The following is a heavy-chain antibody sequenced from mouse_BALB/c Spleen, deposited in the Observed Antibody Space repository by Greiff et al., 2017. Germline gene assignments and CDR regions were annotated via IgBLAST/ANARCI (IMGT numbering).Heavy chain of an antibody. CDR1: GFTFTDYY. CDR2: IRNKANGYTT. J-gene: IGHJ4*01. V-gene: IGHV7-3*02. CDR3: ARATDYAMDY. D-gene: IGHD4-1*02. Sequence: EVHLVESGGGLVQPGGSLRLSCATSGFTFTDYYMSWVRQPPGKALEWLGFIRNKANGYTTEYSASVKGRFTISRDNSQSILYLQMNTLRAEDSATYYCARATDYAMDYWGQGTSVTVSS.